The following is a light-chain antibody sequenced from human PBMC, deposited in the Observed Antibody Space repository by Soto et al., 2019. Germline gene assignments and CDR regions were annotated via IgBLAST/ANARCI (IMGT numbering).Light chain of an antibody. V-gene: IGKV1-5*03. J-gene: IGKJ4*01. CDR1: QSVSGW. Sequence: DIQMTQSPSTLSASVGDRVTITCRASQSVSGWLAWYQQRPGKAPNLLVSKASSLESGVPSRFSGSGSGTXXXLXXSSLQPDDFATYXXQHYDTYPLTFGGGTMVEIK. CDR2: KAS. CDR3: QHYDTYPLT.